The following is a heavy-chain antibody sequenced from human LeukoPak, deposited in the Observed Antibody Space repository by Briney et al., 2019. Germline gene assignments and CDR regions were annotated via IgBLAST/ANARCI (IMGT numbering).Heavy chain of an antibody. V-gene: IGHV3-23*01. CDR1: GFTFSSYG. CDR3: ARGGSGPQKNYYYYYMDV. CDR2: ISGSGGST. D-gene: IGHD2-15*01. J-gene: IGHJ6*03. Sequence: GGSLRLSCAASGFTFSSYGMSWVRQAPGKGLEWVSGISGSGGSTYYADSVKGRFTISRDNSKNTLYLQMNSLRAEDTAVYYCARGGSGPQKNYYYYYMDVWGKGTTVTVSS.